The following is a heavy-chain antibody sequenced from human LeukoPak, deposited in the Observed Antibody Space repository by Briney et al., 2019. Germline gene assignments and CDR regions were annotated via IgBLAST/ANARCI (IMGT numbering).Heavy chain of an antibody. J-gene: IGHJ5*02. CDR3: ARLLRLKFTYSSNRPTNGFAP. V-gene: IGHV4-34*01. CDR2: INHSGST. D-gene: IGHD6-13*01. Sequence: SETLSLTCAVYGGSFSGYYWSWIRQPPGKGLEWIGEINHSGSTNYNPSLKSRVTISVDTSKNQFSLKLSSVTAADTAVYYCARLLRLKFTYSSNRPTNGFAPGGQETLVTVSS. CDR1: GGSFSGYY.